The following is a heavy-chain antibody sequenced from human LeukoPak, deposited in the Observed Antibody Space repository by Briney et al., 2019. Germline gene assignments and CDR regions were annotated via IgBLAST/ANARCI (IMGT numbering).Heavy chain of an antibody. CDR1: GFTFSSYS. CDR3: ARDPGYSSGWNLDY. CDR2: IGSSSSTI. J-gene: IGHJ4*02. V-gene: IGHV3-48*01. D-gene: IGHD6-19*01. Sequence: GGSLRLSCAASGFTFSSYSMNWVRQAPGKGLEWVSYIGSSSSTIYYGDSVKGRFTISRDNAKNSLYLQMNSLRAEDTAVYYCARDPGYSSGWNLDYWGQGTLVTVSS.